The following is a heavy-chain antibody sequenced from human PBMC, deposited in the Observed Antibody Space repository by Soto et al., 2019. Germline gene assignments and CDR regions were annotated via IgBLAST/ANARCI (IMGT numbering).Heavy chain of an antibody. CDR1: VYTFTSYD. J-gene: IGHJ4*02. CDR3: ARVNYGDRLIDY. D-gene: IGHD4-17*01. Sequence: ASVKVSCKASVYTFTSYDINWVRQATGQGLEWMGWMNPNSGNTGYAQRFQGRVTMTRNTSISTAYMELSSLRSEDTAVYYCARVNYGDRLIDYWGQGTLVTVSS. CDR2: MNPNSGNT. V-gene: IGHV1-8*01.